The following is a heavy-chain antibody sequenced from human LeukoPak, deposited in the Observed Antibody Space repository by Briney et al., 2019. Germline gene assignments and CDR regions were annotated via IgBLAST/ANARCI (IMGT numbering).Heavy chain of an antibody. Sequence: SGGSPRLSCGASGFTFSSYSMNWVRQAPGKGLEWVSSISSSSSYIYYADSVKGRFTISRDNAKNSLYLQMNSLRAEDTAVYYCARYTEDFWSGSPRHYYYYYMHVWGKGATVTVSS. J-gene: IGHJ6*03. CDR2: ISSSSSYI. D-gene: IGHD3-3*01. CDR1: GFTFSSYS. V-gene: IGHV3-21*01. CDR3: ARYTEDFWSGSPRHYYYYYMHV.